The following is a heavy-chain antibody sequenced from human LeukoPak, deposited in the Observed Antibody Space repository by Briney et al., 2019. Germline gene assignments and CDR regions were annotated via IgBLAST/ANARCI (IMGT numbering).Heavy chain of an antibody. CDR1: GGTFSSYA. CDR3: AKEPDVVVPAADRYY. J-gene: IGHJ4*02. Sequence: ASVKVSCKASGGTFSSYAISWVRQAPGQGLEWMGRIIPILGIANYAQKFQGRVTITADKSTSTAYMELNSLRAEDTAVYYCAKEPDVVVPAADRYYWGQGTLVTVSS. V-gene: IGHV1-69*04. D-gene: IGHD2-2*01. CDR2: IIPILGIA.